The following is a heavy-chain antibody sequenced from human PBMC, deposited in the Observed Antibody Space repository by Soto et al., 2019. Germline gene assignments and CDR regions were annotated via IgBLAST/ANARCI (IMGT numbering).Heavy chain of an antibody. Sequence: QGQLVQSGVEVKKPGASVRVSCSASGNTFTNFGVTWVRQAPGQGLEWMGWLSPYTDDPSYAQKFQGRVTMTMDTPTNTAYLDLRSLTFVDTAVYYCARVIPGPEAWFHPWGQGTLVTVSS. J-gene: IGHJ5*02. V-gene: IGHV1-18*01. CDR2: LSPYTDDP. CDR1: GNTFTNFG. D-gene: IGHD2-21*01. CDR3: ARVIPGPEAWFHP.